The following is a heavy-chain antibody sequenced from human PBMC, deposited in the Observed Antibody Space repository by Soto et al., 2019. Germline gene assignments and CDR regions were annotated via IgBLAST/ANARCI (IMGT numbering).Heavy chain of an antibody. J-gene: IGHJ5*02. D-gene: IGHD2-2*01. CDR1: GYNFNNSV. CDR3: ARVNLRPTPAGRGCWFDP. V-gene: IGHV1-18*01. Sequence: QIQLVHSGPEMRKPGASVKVSCKASGYNFNNSVVTWVRQAPGQGLEWMGWISVYNGHTNYIQKFQGRVSVTTDTSTSTAYMELRSLTSDDTAVYYCARVNLRPTPAGRGCWFDPWSQGTVVTVSS. CDR2: ISVYNGHT.